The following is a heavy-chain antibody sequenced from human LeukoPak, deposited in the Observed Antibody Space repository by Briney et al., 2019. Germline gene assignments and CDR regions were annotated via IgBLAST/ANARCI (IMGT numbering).Heavy chain of an antibody. CDR3: ANSIVGATSGLDY. CDR1: GFTFSSYG. CDR2: IWYGGSNK. D-gene: IGHD1-26*01. J-gene: IGHJ4*02. V-gene: IGHV3-33*08. Sequence: GGSLRLSCAASGFTFSSYGMHWVRQAPGKGLEWVAVIWYGGSNKYYADSVKGRFTISRDNSKNTLYLQMNSLRAEDTAVYYCANSIVGATSGLDYWGQGTLVTVSS.